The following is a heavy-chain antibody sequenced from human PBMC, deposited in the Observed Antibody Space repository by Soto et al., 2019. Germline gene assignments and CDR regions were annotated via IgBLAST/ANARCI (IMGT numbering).Heavy chain of an antibody. V-gene: IGHV3-33*01. J-gene: IGHJ4*02. CDR1: AVTFTGYG. Sequence: QVELVESGGGVVQPGRSLRLSCAASAVTFTGYGMHWVRQAPGKGLEWVAVIRFDGSNIYYADSVKGRFTISRDNARKMLYLQMTGLRAEDTAVYYCARVGVGSTAYFGYFDYWGLGTLVTVS. D-gene: IGHD1-26*01. CDR2: IRFDGSNI. CDR3: ARVGVGSTAYFGYFDY.